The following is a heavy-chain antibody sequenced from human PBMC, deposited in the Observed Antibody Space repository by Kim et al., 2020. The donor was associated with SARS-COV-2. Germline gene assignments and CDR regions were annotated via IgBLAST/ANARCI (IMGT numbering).Heavy chain of an antibody. J-gene: IGHJ6*02. Sequence: GGSLRLSCAASGFTFSSYAMHWVRQAPGKGLEWVAVISYDGSNKYYADSVKGRFTISRDNSKNTLYLQMNSLRAEDTAVYYCARDSPLPYCSGGSCYSHYGMDVWAKGPRSPSP. V-gene: IGHV3-30*04. CDR3: ARDSPLPYCSGGSCYSHYGMDV. D-gene: IGHD2-15*01. CDR2: ISYDGSNK. CDR1: GFTFSSYA.